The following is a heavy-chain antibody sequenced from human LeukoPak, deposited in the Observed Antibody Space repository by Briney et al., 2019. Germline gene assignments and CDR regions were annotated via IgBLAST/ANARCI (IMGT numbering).Heavy chain of an antibody. J-gene: IGHJ5*02. CDR3: AMLGRTVPVHRNWFDP. Sequence: ASVKVSYKASGYTFTSYGISWVRQAPGQGLEWMGWISAYNGNTNYAQKLQGRVTMTTDTSTSTAYMELRSLRSDDTAVYYCAMLGRTVPVHRNWFDPWGQGTLVTVSS. CDR1: GYTFTSYG. V-gene: IGHV1-18*04. D-gene: IGHD2-2*01. CDR2: ISAYNGNT.